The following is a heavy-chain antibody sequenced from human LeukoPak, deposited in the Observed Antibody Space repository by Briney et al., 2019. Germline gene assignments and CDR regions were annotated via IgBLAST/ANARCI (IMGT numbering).Heavy chain of an antibody. J-gene: IGHJ4*02. CDR3: ASQGGFGESWGYFDY. Sequence: ESGPTLVKPTQTLTLTCTFSGFSLSTSGVGVGWIRQPPGKALEWHALIYWDDDKRYSPSLKSRLTITKDTSKNQVVLTMTNMDPVDTATYYCASQGGFGESWGYFDYWGQGTLVTISS. CDR2: IYWDDDK. D-gene: IGHD3-10*01. V-gene: IGHV2-5*02. CDR1: GFSLSTSGVG.